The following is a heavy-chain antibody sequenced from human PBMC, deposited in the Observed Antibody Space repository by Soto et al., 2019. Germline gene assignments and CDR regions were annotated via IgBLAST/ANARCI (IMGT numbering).Heavy chain of an antibody. J-gene: IGHJ6*02. CDR2: ISGSGGST. V-gene: IGHV3-23*01. D-gene: IGHD4-17*01. CDR3: AKMSGGYGDYDDYYYYYGMDV. Sequence: GGSLRLSCAASGFTFSSYAMSWVRQAPGKGLEWVSAISGSGGSTYYADSVKGRFTISRDNSKNTLYLQMNSLRAEDTAVYYFAKMSGGYGDYDDYYYYYGMDVWGQGTTVTVSS. CDR1: GFTFSSYA.